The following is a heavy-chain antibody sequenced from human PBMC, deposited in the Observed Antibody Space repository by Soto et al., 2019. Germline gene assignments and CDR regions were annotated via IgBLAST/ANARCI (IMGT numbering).Heavy chain of an antibody. J-gene: IGHJ5*02. Sequence: SETLSLTCAVYGGSFSGYYWSWIRQPPGKGLEWIGYINYSGSTNYNPSLKSRVTISVDTSKNQFSLKLSSVTAADTAVYYCASFGNWHSFDPWGQGTLVTV. CDR1: GGSFSGYY. CDR2: INYSGST. CDR3: ASFGNWHSFDP. V-gene: IGHV4-34*01. D-gene: IGHD1-7*01.